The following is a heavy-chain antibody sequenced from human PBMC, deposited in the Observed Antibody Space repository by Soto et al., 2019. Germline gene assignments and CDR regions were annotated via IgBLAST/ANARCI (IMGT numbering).Heavy chain of an antibody. J-gene: IGHJ4*02. CDR2: ISSNGGST. D-gene: IGHD5-18*01. Sequence: GGSLRLSCAASGFTFSSYAMHWVRQAPGKGLEYVSAISSNGGSTYYANSVKGRFTISRDNSKNTLYIQMGSLRAEDMAVYYCATGTRGYSYGPLLDYWGQGTLVTVSS. CDR1: GFTFSSYA. V-gene: IGHV3-64*01. CDR3: ATGTRGYSYGPLLDY.